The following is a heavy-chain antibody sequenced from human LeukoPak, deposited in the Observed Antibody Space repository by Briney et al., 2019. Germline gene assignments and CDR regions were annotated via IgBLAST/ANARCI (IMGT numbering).Heavy chain of an antibody. D-gene: IGHD3-22*01. Sequence: GEFLEISSKGSGNIFTSYWIGWGRQMAGEGLGWMGIIYPGDSDTRYSPSFQGQVTISADKSISTADLQWSSRKASDTAMYYCARHQVYYYDSIGYPAEDYWGQGTLVTVSS. CDR2: IYPGDSDT. V-gene: IGHV5-51*01. CDR1: GNIFTSYW. CDR3: ARHQVYYYDSIGYPAEDY. J-gene: IGHJ4*02.